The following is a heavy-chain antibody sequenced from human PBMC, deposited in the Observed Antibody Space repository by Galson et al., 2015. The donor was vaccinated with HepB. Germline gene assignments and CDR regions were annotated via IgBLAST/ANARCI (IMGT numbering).Heavy chain of an antibody. V-gene: IGHV3-23*01. CDR3: AKRRGGSYYDAFDI. Sequence: SLRLSCAASGFSFGTYAMHWIRQAPGRGLEWVSGISERGDITNYADSVKGRFTASRDNSKNTLYLQMNSLRAEDTALYYCAKRRGGSYYDAFDIWGQGTMVTVSS. J-gene: IGHJ3*02. D-gene: IGHD1-26*01. CDR1: GFSFGTYA. CDR2: ISERGDIT.